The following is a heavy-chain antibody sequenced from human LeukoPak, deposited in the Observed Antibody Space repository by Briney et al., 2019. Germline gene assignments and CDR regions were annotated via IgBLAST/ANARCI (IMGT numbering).Heavy chain of an antibody. CDR3: ARDLAHTQSFDI. D-gene: IGHD2-2*02. Sequence: GGSLRLSCAGSGITVSSNYMNWARQAPGKGLEGASVIYSGGSTYYADSVKGRFTISRDNSKNTVYLQMNSLRAEDTAVYYCARDLAHTQSFDIWGRGTMVTVSS. J-gene: IGHJ3*02. V-gene: IGHV3-53*01. CDR2: IYSGGST. CDR1: GITVSSNY.